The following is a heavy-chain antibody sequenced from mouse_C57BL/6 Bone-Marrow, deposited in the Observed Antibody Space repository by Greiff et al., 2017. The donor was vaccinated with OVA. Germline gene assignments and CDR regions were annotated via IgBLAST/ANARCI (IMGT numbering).Heavy chain of an antibody. Sequence: QVQLQQPGAELVKPGASVKLSCKASGYTFTSYWMHWVKQRPGQGLEWIGMIHPNSGSTNYNEKFKSKATLTVDKSSSTAYMQLSSLTSEDSAVYYCARREGYYGSSGLDYWGQGTTRTVSS. D-gene: IGHD1-1*01. CDR2: IHPNSGST. V-gene: IGHV1-64*01. J-gene: IGHJ2*01. CDR3: ARREGYYGSSGLDY. CDR1: GYTFTSYW.